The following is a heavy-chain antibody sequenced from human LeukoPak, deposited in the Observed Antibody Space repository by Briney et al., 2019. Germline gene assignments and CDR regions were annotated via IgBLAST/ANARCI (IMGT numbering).Heavy chain of an antibody. Sequence: GGSLRLSCAASGFTFSSYGMTWVRQAPGKGLEWVSIISGGGDDTYYADSVKGRFTISRDNSKNTVYLQMSSLRAEDTAVYYCAKDKTTLVRGVMTHWGQGTLVTVSS. CDR1: GFTFSSYG. D-gene: IGHD3-10*01. J-gene: IGHJ4*02. CDR2: ISGGGDDT. CDR3: AKDKTTLVRGVMTH. V-gene: IGHV3-23*01.